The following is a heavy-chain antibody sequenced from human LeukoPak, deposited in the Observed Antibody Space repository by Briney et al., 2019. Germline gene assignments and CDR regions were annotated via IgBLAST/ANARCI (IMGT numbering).Heavy chain of an antibody. V-gene: IGHV3-11*04. Sequence: GGSLRLSCAASGFTFSDYNMRWLRQAPGKGLEWVSSISRSGSTKYYADSVKGRFTISRDNAKNSLFLQMNSLRAEDTAVYYCARDLGQYYDTSDNWFDPWGQGTLVTVSS. CDR2: ISRSGSTK. CDR1: GFTFSDYN. D-gene: IGHD3-22*01. CDR3: ARDLGQYYDTSDNWFDP. J-gene: IGHJ5*02.